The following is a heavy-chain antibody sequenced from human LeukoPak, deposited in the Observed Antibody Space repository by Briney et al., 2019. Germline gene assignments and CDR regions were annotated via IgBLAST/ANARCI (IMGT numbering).Heavy chain of an antibody. CDR2: ISGVGST. D-gene: IGHD3-10*01. Sequence: CLRLSCAASGFTLTNDTISSGRQAPEKRLEWGSAISGVGSTYYADSVTGRFSISRANSKNTLYLYMNRLRAADTAVSYCAKGSGQEDRIYDYWGQGPLVTVSS. J-gene: IGHJ4*02. CDR3: AKGSGQEDRIYDY. CDR1: GFTLTNDT. V-gene: IGHV3-23*01.